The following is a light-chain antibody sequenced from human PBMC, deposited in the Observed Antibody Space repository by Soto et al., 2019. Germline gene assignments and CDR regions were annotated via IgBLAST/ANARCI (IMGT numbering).Light chain of an antibody. J-gene: IGKJ2*01. CDR1: QSVSSN. CDR2: GAS. V-gene: IGKV3-15*01. Sequence: EIVMTQSPATLSVSPGERATLSCRASQSVSSNLAWYQQIPGQTPRLLIYGASTRATGIPVRFSGSGSGTEFTLTISSLQSEDFAVYYCHQYDNAPYTFGQGTKVEI. CDR3: HQYDNAPYT.